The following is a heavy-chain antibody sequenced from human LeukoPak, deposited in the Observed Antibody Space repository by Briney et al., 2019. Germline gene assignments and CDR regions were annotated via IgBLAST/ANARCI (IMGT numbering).Heavy chain of an antibody. CDR1: GFIFNNYA. D-gene: IGHD6-19*01. Sequence: GGSLRLSCAGSGFIFNNYAMHWVRQPPGKGLEWVSGISWNSGSIDYADSVKGRFTISRDNAKNSLYLQINSLRVEDTAFYYCAKDNRRHYTSGPNPNSLHWGQGALVTVSS. CDR2: ISWNSGSI. J-gene: IGHJ4*02. V-gene: IGHV3-9*01. CDR3: AKDNRRHYTSGPNPNSLH.